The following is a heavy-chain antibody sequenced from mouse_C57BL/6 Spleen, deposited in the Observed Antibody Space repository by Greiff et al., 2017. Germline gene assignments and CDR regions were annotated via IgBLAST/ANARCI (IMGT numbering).Heavy chain of an antibody. CDR2: INPGCGGT. CDR1: GYAFTNYL. V-gene: IGHV1-54*01. CDR3: ARRATVVRGYLDY. D-gene: IGHD1-1*01. Sequence: VQLQQSGAELVRPGTSVKVSCKASGYAFTNYLIEWVKQRPGQGLEWIGVINPGCGGTNYNEKFKGKATLTADKSSSTACMQLSSLTSEDSAVYFCARRATVVRGYLDYWGQGTALTVSS. J-gene: IGHJ2*01.